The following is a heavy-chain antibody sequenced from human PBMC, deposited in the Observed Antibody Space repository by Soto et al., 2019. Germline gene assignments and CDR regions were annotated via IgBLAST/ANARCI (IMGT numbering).Heavy chain of an antibody. CDR1: GYSFTNND. CDR2: MNPGSGDT. Sequence: ASVKVSCKASGYSFTNNDVSWVRQATGQGLEWMGWMNPGSGDTGYAQKFQGRVTMTRDISIATAYMELSSLRSDDTAIYYCSRMESFGSLNWFYPWGQGTVVTVSS. J-gene: IGHJ5*02. D-gene: IGHD3-10*01. CDR3: SRMESFGSLNWFYP. V-gene: IGHV1-8*01.